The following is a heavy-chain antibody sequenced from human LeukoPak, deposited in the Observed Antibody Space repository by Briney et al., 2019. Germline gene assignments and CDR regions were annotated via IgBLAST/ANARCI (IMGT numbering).Heavy chain of an antibody. J-gene: IGHJ4*02. D-gene: IGHD3-10*01. Sequence: GGSLRLSCAASGFTFSDHYMDWVRQAPGKGLEWVGRTRNKANSYTTEYAASVKGRFTISRDDSKNSLYLQMNSLKTEDTAVYYCAREICFGEGFDYWGQGTLVTVSS. CDR3: AREICFGEGFDY. CDR2: TRNKANSYTT. CDR1: GFTFSDHY. V-gene: IGHV3-72*01.